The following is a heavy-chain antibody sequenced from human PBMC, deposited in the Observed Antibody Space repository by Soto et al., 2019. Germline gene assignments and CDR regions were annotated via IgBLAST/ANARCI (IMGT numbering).Heavy chain of an antibody. D-gene: IGHD4-17*01. CDR2: IFHNGNT. Sequence: QVQLLASGPGLVKPSETLSLTCTVSGNSISDYYWSWIRQPPGKGLEWIGYIFHNGNTNYNPSLTRRVTMSVATSKNKFSLRLSSVTAADTALYYCARDVGGTVTLEAAFDFGGQGTMVTVS. CDR3: ARDVGGTVTLEAAFDF. V-gene: IGHV4-59*01. J-gene: IGHJ3*01. CDR1: GNSISDYY.